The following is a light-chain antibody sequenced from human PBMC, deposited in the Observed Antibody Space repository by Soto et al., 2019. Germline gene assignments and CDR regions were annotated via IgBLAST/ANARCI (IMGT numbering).Light chain of an antibody. CDR3: CSYVGASTYV. CDR2: EGH. CDR1: SGYVGNYSL. Sequence: QSALEQPAAASASPGPSTTTSCTGASGYVGNYSLVSWYQQHPGKAPKVVIYEGHKRPSGVPDRFSGSTSVNTASLTISGLQTDDEADYYCCSYVGASTYVFGTGTKVTVL. V-gene: IGLV2-23*01. J-gene: IGLJ1*01.